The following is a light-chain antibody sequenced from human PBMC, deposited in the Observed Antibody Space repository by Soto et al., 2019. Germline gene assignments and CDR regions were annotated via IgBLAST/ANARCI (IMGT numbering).Light chain of an antibody. CDR3: QQYYSLYT. CDR2: WAS. Sequence: DIVMTQSPDSLAVSLGERATINCKSSQSVLQSSNNKHYLAWYQQKPGQPPKLLIYWASTRESGVPDRFSGSGSGTDFTLTISSLQAEDVAVYYCQQYYSLYTSGQGTNLEIK. V-gene: IGKV4-1*01. J-gene: IGKJ2*01. CDR1: QSVLQSSNNKHY.